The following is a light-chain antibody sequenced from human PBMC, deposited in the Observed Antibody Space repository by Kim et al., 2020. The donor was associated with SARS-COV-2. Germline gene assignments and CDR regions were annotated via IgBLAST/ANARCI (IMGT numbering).Light chain of an antibody. V-gene: IGLV3-21*04. J-gene: IGLJ2*01. Sequence: SYELTQPPSVSLAPGETASITCVGTNIGSNSVHWYQQKPGQAPLLVMYYDVDRPSGIPDRFSGSNSGNTATLTITRVEAGDEADYYCQVWDTSSDLVVFGGGTQLTVL. CDR1: NIGSNS. CDR2: YDV. CDR3: QVWDTSSDLVV.